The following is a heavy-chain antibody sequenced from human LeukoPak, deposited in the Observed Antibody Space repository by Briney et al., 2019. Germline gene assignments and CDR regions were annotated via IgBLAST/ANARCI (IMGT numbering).Heavy chain of an antibody. CDR1: GGSTSSYY. CDR2: NYYSGST. J-gene: IGHJ4*02. Sequence: PSETLSLTCTVSGGSTSSYYWSWIRQPPEKGLEWIGYNYYSGSTNYNPSLKSRVTISVDTSKNQFSLKLSSVTAADTAMYYCARYWGPYDNSGAYFDYWGQGTLVTVSS. D-gene: IGHD3-22*01. V-gene: IGHV4-59*08. CDR3: ARYWGPYDNSGAYFDY.